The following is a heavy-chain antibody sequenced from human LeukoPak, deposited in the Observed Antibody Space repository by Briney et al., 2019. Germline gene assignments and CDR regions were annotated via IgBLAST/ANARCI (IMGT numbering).Heavy chain of an antibody. Sequence: PGRSLRLSCAASGFTFDDYAMHWLRQAPGKGLEWVSGISWNSGSIGYADSVKGRFTISRDNAKNSLYLQMNSLRAEDTALYYCAKRSLYWYFDLWGRGTLVTVSS. J-gene: IGHJ2*01. CDR2: ISWNSGSI. D-gene: IGHD1-26*01. CDR1: GFTFDDYA. CDR3: AKRSLYWYFDL. V-gene: IGHV3-9*01.